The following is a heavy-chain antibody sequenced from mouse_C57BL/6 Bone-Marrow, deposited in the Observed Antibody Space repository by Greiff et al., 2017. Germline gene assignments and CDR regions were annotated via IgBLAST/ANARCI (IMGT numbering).Heavy chain of an antibody. CDR1: GYTFTSYW. CDR3: ARDFYYYGTWYFDV. Sequence: VQLQQPGAELVRPGSSVKLSCKASGYTFTSYWMHWVKQRPIQGLEWIGNIDPSDSETHYKQKFKDKVTLAVDKSSSTAYMQLSSLTSEDSAVYYSARDFYYYGTWYFDVWGTGTTVTVSA. V-gene: IGHV1-52*01. D-gene: IGHD1-1*01. J-gene: IGHJ1*03. CDR2: IDPSDSET.